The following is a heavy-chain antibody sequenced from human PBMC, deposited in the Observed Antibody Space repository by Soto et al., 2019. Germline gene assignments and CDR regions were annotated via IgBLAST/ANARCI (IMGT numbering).Heavy chain of an antibody. Sequence: SGPTLVNPTQTLTLTCTFSGFSLSTSGVGVGWIRQPPGKALEWLALIYWNDDKRYSPSLKSRLTITKDTSKNQVVLTMTNMDPVDTATYYCAHRILKRTYYDFWSGYYGPFDYWGQGTLVTVSS. CDR2: IYWNDDK. J-gene: IGHJ4*02. CDR1: GFSLSTSGVG. CDR3: AHRILKRTYYDFWSGYYGPFDY. V-gene: IGHV2-5*01. D-gene: IGHD3-3*01.